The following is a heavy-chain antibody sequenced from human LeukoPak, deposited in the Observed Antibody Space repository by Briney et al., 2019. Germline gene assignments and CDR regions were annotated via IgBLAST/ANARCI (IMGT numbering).Heavy chain of an antibody. CDR1: GGSISSSSYY. J-gene: IGHJ4*02. Sequence: SETLSLTCTVSGGSISSSSYYWGWIRQPPGKGLEWIGSIYYSGSTYYNPSLKSRVTISVDTSKNQFSLNLSSVTAADTAVYFWARDEGSISPFDYGAREPLVTFPS. D-gene: IGHD2-2*01. V-gene: IGHV4-39*07. CDR2: IYYSGST. CDR3: ARDEGSISPFDY.